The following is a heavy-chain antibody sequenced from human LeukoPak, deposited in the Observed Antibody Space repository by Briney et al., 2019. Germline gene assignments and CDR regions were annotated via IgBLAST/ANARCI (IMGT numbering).Heavy chain of an antibody. CDR1: GFTFGSYD. CDR2: IRYVGSNK. V-gene: IGHV3-30*02. Sequence: GGSLRLSCAASGFTFGSYDMHWVRQAPGKGLEWVAFIRYVGSNKYYADSVKGRFTISRDNSKNTLYLEMNSLRAEDTAVYYCAKGASDYFDYWGQGTLVTVSS. D-gene: IGHD1-26*01. J-gene: IGHJ4*02. CDR3: AKGASDYFDY.